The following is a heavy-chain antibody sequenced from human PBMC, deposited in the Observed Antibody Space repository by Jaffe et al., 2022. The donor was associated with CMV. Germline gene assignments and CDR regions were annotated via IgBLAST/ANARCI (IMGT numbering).Heavy chain of an antibody. J-gene: IGHJ4*02. CDR1: GGSISSSSYY. CDR2: IYYSGST. D-gene: IGHD3-3*01. CDR3: ATPSIFGVVSDDY. Sequence: QLQLQESGPGLVKPSETLSLTCTVSGGSISSSSYYWGWIRQPPGKGLEWIGSIYYSGSTYYNPSLKSRVTISVDTSKNQFSLKLSSVTAADTAVYYCATPSIFGVVSDDYWGQGTLVTVSS. V-gene: IGHV4-39*01.